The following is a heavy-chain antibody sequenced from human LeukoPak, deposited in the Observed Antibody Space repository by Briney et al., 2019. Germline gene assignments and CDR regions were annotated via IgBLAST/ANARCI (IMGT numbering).Heavy chain of an antibody. D-gene: IGHD1-26*01. J-gene: IGHJ5*02. CDR2: MALSGGPT. CDR3: ARDFSLVVGASDS. V-gene: IGHV3-23*01. CDR1: GFTFSAYA. Sequence: PGGSLRLSCAASGFTFSAYAMAWVRRPPGRGLEWVSTMALSGGPTHYADAVEGRFTISRDDPKSTLYLHINNLRAEDTAVYYCARDFSLVVGASDSWGKGTLVTVSS.